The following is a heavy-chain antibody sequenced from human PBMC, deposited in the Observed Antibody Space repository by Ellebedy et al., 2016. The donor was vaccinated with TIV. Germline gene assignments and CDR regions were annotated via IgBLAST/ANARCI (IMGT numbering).Heavy chain of an antibody. CDR3: ARDPRGGGDYGDNWFDP. Sequence: PGGSLRLSCAASGFTVSSSFMSWVRQAPGKGLEWVSVIYTDGGTNYTDSVLGRFDISRDISKNTLYLQMNSLRADDTTAYYCARDPRGGGDYGDNWFDPWGQGTLVTVSS. CDR2: IYTDGGT. J-gene: IGHJ5*02. CDR1: GFTVSSSF. D-gene: IGHD4-17*01. V-gene: IGHV3-66*01.